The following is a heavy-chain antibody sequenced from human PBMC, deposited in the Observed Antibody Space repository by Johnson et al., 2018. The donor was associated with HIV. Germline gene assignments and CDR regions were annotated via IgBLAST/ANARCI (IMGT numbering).Heavy chain of an antibody. Sequence: EKLVESGGGLVQPGGSLRLSCAASGFIFSSYWMSWVRQAPGRGLEWVANIKQDGSEKYYVDSVKGRFTISRDNSKNTLYLQMNSLRAEDTAVYYCARGTPWDAFDIWGQGTMVTVSS. CDR1: GFIFSSYW. CDR3: ARGTPWDAFDI. V-gene: IGHV3-7*01. J-gene: IGHJ3*02. CDR2: IKQDGSEK.